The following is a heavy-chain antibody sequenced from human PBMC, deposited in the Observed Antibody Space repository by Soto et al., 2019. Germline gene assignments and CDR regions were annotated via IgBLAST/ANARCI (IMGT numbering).Heavy chain of an antibody. CDR3: ARAGGTTVTGLWHFDS. CDR1: GFTFNTYS. Sequence: QVQLEESGGGVVQPGRSLRLSCEASGFTFNTYSMHWVRQPPGKGLEWLAAIWYDGTQKYYAGSVKGRFIISRDNSTKTLYLEINSLRAEDTAVYYCARAGGTTVTGLWHFDSWGQGTLVTVSS. V-gene: IGHV3-33*01. D-gene: IGHD4-17*01. CDR2: IWYDGTQK. J-gene: IGHJ4*02.